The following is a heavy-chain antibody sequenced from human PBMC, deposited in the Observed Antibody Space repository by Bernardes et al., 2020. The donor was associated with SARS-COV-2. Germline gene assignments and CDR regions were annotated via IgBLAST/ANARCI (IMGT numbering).Heavy chain of an antibody. CDR2: IHYSGTT. D-gene: IGHD2-2*01. Sequence: SETLSLTCSVSGGSINGYYWSWIRQPPGKELEWVGYIHYSGTTKYNPSLKSRVAISLDTAKNRFSLKLNSVTAADTAVYYCARGSSNDYFDWWGQGALVTVSS. CDR3: ARGSSNDYFDW. J-gene: IGHJ4*02. V-gene: IGHV4-59*01. CDR1: GGSINGYY.